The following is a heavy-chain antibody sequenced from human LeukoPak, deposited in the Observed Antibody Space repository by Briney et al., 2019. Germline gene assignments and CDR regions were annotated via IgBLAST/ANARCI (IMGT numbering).Heavy chain of an antibody. CDR3: ARGAITMIVVYYFDY. V-gene: IGHV1-18*01. D-gene: IGHD3-22*01. CDR1: GYTFTSYG. J-gene: IGHJ4*02. CDR2: ISAYNGNT. Sequence: ASVKVSRKASGYTFTSYGISWVRQAPGQGLEWMGWISAYNGNTNYAQKLQGRVTMTTDTSTSTAYMELRSLRSDDTAVYYCARGAITMIVVYYFDYWGQGTLVTVSS.